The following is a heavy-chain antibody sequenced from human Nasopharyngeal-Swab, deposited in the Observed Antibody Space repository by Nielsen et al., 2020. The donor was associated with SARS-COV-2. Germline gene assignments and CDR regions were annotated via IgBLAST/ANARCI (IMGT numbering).Heavy chain of an antibody. Sequence: GESLKISCATSGFVFTTSWMTLVRQAPGKVLEWLALIKQDGSEKYYADSVKGLFTISRDNAENSLFLQMDSLTGDDTAIYYCARNTLLDSWGQGTLVAVSS. CDR2: IKQDGSEK. V-gene: IGHV3-7*03. D-gene: IGHD3-16*01. J-gene: IGHJ5*01. CDR3: ARNTLLDS. CDR1: GFVFTTSW.